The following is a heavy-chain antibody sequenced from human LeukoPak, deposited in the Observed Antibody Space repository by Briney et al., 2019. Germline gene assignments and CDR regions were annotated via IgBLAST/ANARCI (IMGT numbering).Heavy chain of an antibody. V-gene: IGHV4-39*01. CDR1: GGSISSSSHY. Sequence: SETLSLTCTASGGSISSSSHYWGWIRQPPGKGLEWIGSIYHSGSIYYKPSLESRVTVSIDKSKNQFSLDLTSVTAADTAVYYCGRQSYYGSGTYYLFDDWGQGTLVTVSS. CDR2: IYHSGSI. D-gene: IGHD3-10*01. CDR3: GRQSYYGSGTYYLFDD. J-gene: IGHJ4*02.